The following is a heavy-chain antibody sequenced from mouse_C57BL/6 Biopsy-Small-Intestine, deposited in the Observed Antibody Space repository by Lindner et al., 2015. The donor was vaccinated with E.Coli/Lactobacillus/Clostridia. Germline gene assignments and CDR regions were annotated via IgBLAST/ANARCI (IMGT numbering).Heavy chain of an antibody. Sequence: VQLQESGGGLVKPGGSLKLSCAASGFTFSDYGMHWVRQAPEKGLEWVAYISSGSSTIYYADTVKGRFTISRDNAKNTLFLQMTSLRSEDTAMYYCARGAVAWYYFDYWGQGTTLTVSS. J-gene: IGHJ2*01. D-gene: IGHD1-1*01. CDR1: GFTFSDYG. CDR3: ARGAVAWYYFDY. CDR2: ISSGSSTI. V-gene: IGHV5-17*01.